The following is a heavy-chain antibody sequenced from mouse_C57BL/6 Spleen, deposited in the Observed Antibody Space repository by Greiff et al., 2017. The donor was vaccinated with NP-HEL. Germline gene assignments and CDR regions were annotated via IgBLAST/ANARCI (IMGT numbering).Heavy chain of an antibody. V-gene: IGHV1-64*01. Sequence: VQLQQPGAELVKPGASVTLSCKASGYTFTSYWMHWVKQRPGQGLEWIGMIHPNSGSTNYNEKFKSKATLTVDKSSSTAYMQLSSLTSEDSAVYYGARGDYGSSFYYAMDYWGQGTSVTVSS. J-gene: IGHJ4*01. CDR1: GYTFTSYW. CDR2: IHPNSGST. CDR3: ARGDYGSSFYYAMDY. D-gene: IGHD1-1*01.